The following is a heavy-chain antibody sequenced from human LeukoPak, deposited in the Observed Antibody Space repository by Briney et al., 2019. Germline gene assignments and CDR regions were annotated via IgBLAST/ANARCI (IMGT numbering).Heavy chain of an antibody. CDR1: GFTFSNYE. CDR3: ARPQGATAMVAFDI. CDR2: IYHSGST. V-gene: IGHV4-38-2*01. Sequence: GSLRLSCAASGFTFSNYEMNWVRQPPGKGLEWIGSIYHSGSTFYNPSLKSRVTISADTSKNQFSLTLSSVTAADTAVYYCARPQGATAMVAFDIWGQGTMVTVSS. J-gene: IGHJ3*02. D-gene: IGHD2-2*01.